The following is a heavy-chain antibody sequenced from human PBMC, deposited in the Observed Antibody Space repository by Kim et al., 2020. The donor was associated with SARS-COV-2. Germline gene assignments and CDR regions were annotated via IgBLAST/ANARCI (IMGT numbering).Heavy chain of an antibody. CDR1: GFTFSSYG. D-gene: IGHD6-13*01. Sequence: GGSLRLSCAASGFTFSSYGMHWVRQAPGKGLEWVAVISYDGSNKYYADSVKGRFTISRANSKNTLYLQMNSLRAEDTAVYYCARAPYSSSWFPKFDYWG. J-gene: IGHJ4*01. CDR2: ISYDGSNK. CDR3: ARAPYSSSWFPKFDY. V-gene: IGHV3-33*05.